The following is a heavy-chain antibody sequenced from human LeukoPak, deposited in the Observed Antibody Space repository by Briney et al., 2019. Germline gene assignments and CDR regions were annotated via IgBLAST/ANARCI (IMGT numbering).Heavy chain of an antibody. V-gene: IGHV4-39*01. D-gene: IGHD5-12*01. J-gene: IGHJ4*02. Sequence: PETLSLSCTVSGGSISGSSYYWGWIRQPPGKGLEWIWSLYYSGSAYYNPSLKSRVTISVDTSKNQFSLKLSSVTAADTAVYYCARRSYTGYLDYWGQGTLVTVSS. CDR1: GGSISGSSYY. CDR3: ARRSYTGYLDY. CDR2: LYYSGSA.